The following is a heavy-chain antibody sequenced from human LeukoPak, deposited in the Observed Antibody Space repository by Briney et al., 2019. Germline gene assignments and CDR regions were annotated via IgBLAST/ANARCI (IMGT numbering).Heavy chain of an antibody. D-gene: IGHD6-13*01. J-gene: IGHJ4*02. V-gene: IGHV1-2*02. Sequence: GASVKVSCKASEYTFIGYYMHWVRQAPGQGLEWMGWINPNSGATNYARKFQGRVTMTRDTSISTAYMELSSLRSDDTAVYYCAREIAAGGWRGFDYWGQGTLVTVSS. CDR2: INPNSGAT. CDR3: AREIAAGGWRGFDY. CDR1: EYTFIGYY.